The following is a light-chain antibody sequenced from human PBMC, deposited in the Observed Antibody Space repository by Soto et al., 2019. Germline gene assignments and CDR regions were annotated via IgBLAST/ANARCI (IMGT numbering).Light chain of an antibody. CDR1: QSVSSN. CDR3: QQYYNWPLCT. J-gene: IGKJ3*01. V-gene: IGKV3-15*01. CDR2: DTS. Sequence: EIVMTQSPATLSVSPGERATLSCGASQSVSSNLAWYQQKPGQAPRLIIYDTSTRATGIPARFSGSGSGTEFTLTISSLQSEDLAVYYCQQYYNWPLCTFGPGTKVDIK.